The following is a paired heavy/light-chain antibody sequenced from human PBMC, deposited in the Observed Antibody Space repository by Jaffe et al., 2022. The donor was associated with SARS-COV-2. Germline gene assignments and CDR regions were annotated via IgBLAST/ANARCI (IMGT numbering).Light chain of an antibody. CDR3: QSSDNSETFLM. V-gene: IGLV3-25*03. Sequence: SYELTQPPSMSVSPGQTARIPCSGDVLSRQFAYWYQQRPGQAPVLVIYKDTERPSTIPERFTGSSSGTTATLTISGVQAEDEGDYYCQSSDNSETFLMFGGGTRLSVL. CDR1: VLSRQF. CDR2: KDT. J-gene: IGLJ3*02.
Heavy chain of an antibody. J-gene: IGHJ4*01. CDR1: KYDFANHW. CDR3: ARSVPAHFGEDYYFDY. D-gene: IGHD4-17*01. Sequence: EVQLVQSGREVKKAGESLKTACQVSKYDFANHWIGWVRQRPGKGLEWMGVIYPGASDTRYSPSFQGHVTISADKSVSTVYLQWNSLEASDTATYYCARSVPAHFGEDYYFDYWGQGTPVIVSS. V-gene: IGHV5-51*01. CDR2: IYPGASDT.